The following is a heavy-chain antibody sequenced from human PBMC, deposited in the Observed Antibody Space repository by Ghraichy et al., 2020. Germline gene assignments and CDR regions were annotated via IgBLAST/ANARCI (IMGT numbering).Heavy chain of an antibody. D-gene: IGHD6-13*01. V-gene: IGHV3-23*01. CDR3: AKQGGYFTKTYSDY. Sequence: GESLNISCAASGFTFSSYAMSWVRQAPGEGLEWVSAISGSGDSTYYADSVKGRFTISRDNSKNTLYLQMNSLRAEDTAVYYCAKQGGYFTKTYSDYWGQGTLVTVSS. J-gene: IGHJ4*02. CDR1: GFTFSSYA. CDR2: ISGSGDST.